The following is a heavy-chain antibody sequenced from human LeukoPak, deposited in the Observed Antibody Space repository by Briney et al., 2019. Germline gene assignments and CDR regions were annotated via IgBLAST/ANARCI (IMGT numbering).Heavy chain of an antibody. CDR2: VHHSGST. V-gene: IGHV4-59*01. D-gene: IGHD2-15*01. CDR1: GDSITSYY. CDR3: ARHNSYLVSAAYDY. J-gene: IGHJ4*02. Sequence: SETLSLTCTMSGDSITSYYWTWIRQPPGKGLEWTGYVHHSGSTNYNPSLKSRLTISVDTSKNQFSLKLTSVSAADTAVYYCARHNSYLVSAAYDYWGQGALVTVSS.